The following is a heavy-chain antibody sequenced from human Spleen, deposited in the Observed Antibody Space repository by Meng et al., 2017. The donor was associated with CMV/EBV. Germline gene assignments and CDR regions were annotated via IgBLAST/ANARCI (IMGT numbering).Heavy chain of an antibody. CDR2: IDYSGIT. Sequence: LQLQESGPVLVKPSETLCLTCTVSGDSISSNSYYWGWIRQPPGKGLEWIASIDYSGITFQNPSLKSRLTTSVDTSKNQFSLQLRFVTAADTAVYYCARSRDYSSLTDYWGQGTLVTVSS. CDR3: ARSRDYSSLTDY. CDR1: GDSISSNSYY. V-gene: IGHV4-39*01. D-gene: IGHD6-13*01. J-gene: IGHJ4*02.